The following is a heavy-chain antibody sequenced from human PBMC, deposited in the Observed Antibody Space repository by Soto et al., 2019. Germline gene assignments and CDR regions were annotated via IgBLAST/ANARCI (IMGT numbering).Heavy chain of an antibody. V-gene: IGHV3-30*18. Sequence: GGSLRLSCAASGLTFISYGMHWVRQAPCKGLEWVAVISYDGSNKYYADSVKGRFTISRDNSKNTLYLQMNSLRAEDTAVYYCAKDVLRFLEWLAFYVMDVCGQGTTVTVSS. CDR2: ISYDGSNK. CDR3: AKDVLRFLEWLAFYVMDV. J-gene: IGHJ6*02. D-gene: IGHD3-3*01. CDR1: GLTFISYG.